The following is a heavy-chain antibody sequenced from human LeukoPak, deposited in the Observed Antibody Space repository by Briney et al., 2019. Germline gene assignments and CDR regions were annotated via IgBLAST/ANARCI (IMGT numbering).Heavy chain of an antibody. CDR1: GGSFSGYY. V-gene: IGHV4-34*01. Sequence: SETLSLTCAVYGGSFSGYYWSWIRQPPGRGLEWIGEINHSGSTNYNPSLKSRVTISVDTSKNQFSLKLSSVTAADTAVYYCARRSIVVPAARIDYWGQGTLVTVSS. CDR2: INHSGST. CDR3: ARRSIVVPAARIDY. D-gene: IGHD2-2*01. J-gene: IGHJ4*02.